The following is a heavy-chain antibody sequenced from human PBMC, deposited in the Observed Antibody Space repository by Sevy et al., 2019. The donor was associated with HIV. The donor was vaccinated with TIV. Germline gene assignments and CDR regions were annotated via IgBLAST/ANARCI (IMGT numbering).Heavy chain of an antibody. CDR1: GFTFSNAW. V-gene: IGHV3-15*01. J-gene: IGHJ6*02. Sequence: GGSLRLSCAASGFTFSNAWMSWVRQAPGKGLEWVGRIKSKTDGGTTDYAAPVKGRFTISRDDSKNTLYLQMNSLKTEDTAVYYCTTEQVGATRVRPSYYYYYGMDVWGQGTTVTVSS. CDR2: IKSKTDGGTT. D-gene: IGHD1-26*01. CDR3: TTEQVGATRVRPSYYYYYGMDV.